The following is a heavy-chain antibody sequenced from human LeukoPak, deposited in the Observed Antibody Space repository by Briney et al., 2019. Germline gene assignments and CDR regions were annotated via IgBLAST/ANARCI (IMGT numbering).Heavy chain of an antibody. D-gene: IGHD3-10*01. CDR1: GGSISSGGYY. V-gene: IGHV4-30-2*01. Sequence: SQTLSLTCTASGGSISSGGYYWSWIRQPPGKGLEWIGYIYHSGSTYYNPSLKSRVTISVDRSKNQFSLKLSSVTAADTAVYYCAREVTMVRGVPLYYMDVWGKGTTVTVSS. CDR3: AREVTMVRGVPLYYMDV. CDR2: IYHSGST. J-gene: IGHJ6*03.